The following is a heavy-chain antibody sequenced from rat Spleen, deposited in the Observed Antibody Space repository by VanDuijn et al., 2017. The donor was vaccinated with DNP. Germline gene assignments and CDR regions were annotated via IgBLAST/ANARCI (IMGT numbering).Heavy chain of an antibody. Sequence: EVQLVESGGGPVQPGRSLKLSCVASGFIFSNYWMTWIRQAPGKGLEWVASISNTGDNTYYSDSVKGRFSLSRDNAKSTLYLQVNSLRSEDTATYYCVRQGYLYYGLFGYFDYWGHGVMVTVSS. CDR1: GFIFSNYW. D-gene: IGHD1-6*01. V-gene: IGHV5-31*01. CDR2: ISNTGDNT. J-gene: IGHJ2*01. CDR3: VRQGYLYYGLFGYFDY.